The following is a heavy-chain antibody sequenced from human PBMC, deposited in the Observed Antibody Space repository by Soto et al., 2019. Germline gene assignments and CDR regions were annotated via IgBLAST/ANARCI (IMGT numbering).Heavy chain of an antibody. CDR3: ARPISSGWFDP. CDR1: GFDFSGSA. J-gene: IGHJ5*02. Sequence: EVQLVESGGGLFQPGGSLDLSCATSGFDFSGSAMHWVRQASGRGLEWLGRIRTKPNSYATIYAASVKDRITISRDDSKKMVYLHMSGLKTEDTAVYYCARPISSGWFDPWGQGTLVSVTS. D-gene: IGHD6-19*01. V-gene: IGHV3-73*01. CDR2: IRTKPNSYAT.